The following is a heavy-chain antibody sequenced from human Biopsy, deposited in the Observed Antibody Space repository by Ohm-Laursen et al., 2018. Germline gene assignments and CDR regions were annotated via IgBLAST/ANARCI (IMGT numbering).Heavy chain of an antibody. V-gene: IGHV4-59*08. Sequence: TLSLTCTVSGDSINSSYWSWIRQAPGKGLEWIGFISNSGNTNYNPSLKSRVTISADTSKNQFSLKLGSVTVADTAVFYCARRGSGGSSFDYWGQGSLVTVSS. CDR1: GDSINSSY. CDR3: ARRGSGGSSFDY. CDR2: ISNSGNT. D-gene: IGHD2-15*01. J-gene: IGHJ4*02.